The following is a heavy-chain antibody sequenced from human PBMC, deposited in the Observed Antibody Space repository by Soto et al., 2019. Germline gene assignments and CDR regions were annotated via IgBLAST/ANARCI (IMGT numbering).Heavy chain of an antibody. CDR1: GGSISSTTYY. J-gene: IGHJ1*01. V-gene: IGHV4-39*01. CDR3: ARYYATSNRPYFHH. CDR2: IYYSGAT. Sequence: ETLSLTFAVSGGSISSTTYYWAWIRHPPGKGLEWVATIYYSGATYYNPSLKSRLTISIDTSKNQFSLRLSSVTAADTAMYYCARYYATSNRPYFHHWGQGTRVTVSS. D-gene: IGHD3-22*01.